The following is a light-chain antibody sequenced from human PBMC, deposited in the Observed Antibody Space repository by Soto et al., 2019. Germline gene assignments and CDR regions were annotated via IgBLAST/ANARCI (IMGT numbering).Light chain of an antibody. J-gene: IGKJ1*01. Sequence: EIVLTHSPGTLSLSPGERATLSFSASQSVSSSYLAWYQQKPGQAPRLLIYGASSRATGIPDRFSGSGSGTDFTLTIRSLEPEDSAVYYCQQYGSSPRTFGQGTKVDIK. CDR1: QSVSSSY. CDR3: QQYGSSPRT. CDR2: GAS. V-gene: IGKV3-20*01.